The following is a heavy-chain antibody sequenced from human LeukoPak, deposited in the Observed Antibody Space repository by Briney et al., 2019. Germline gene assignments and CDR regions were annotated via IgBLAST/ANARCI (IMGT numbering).Heavy chain of an antibody. CDR2: VKRDGSEK. D-gene: IGHD6-19*01. Sequence: GGSLRLSCAASGFTFNSYWMNWVRQAPGKGLEWVANVKRDGSEKYYVDSVKGRFTISRDNAKNSLDLQMNSLRVEDTAVYYCARLGPASSGWPESFDYWGQGTLVTVSS. J-gene: IGHJ4*02. CDR3: ARLGPASSGWPESFDY. CDR1: GFTFNSYW. V-gene: IGHV3-7*03.